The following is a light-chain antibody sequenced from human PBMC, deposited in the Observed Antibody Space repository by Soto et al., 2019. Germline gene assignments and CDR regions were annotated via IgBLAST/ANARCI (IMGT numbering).Light chain of an antibody. CDR1: QSISSW. CDR2: DAS. CDR3: QQYNTYWT. V-gene: IGKV1-5*01. J-gene: IGKJ1*01. Sequence: DSQMTQTPSTLSASVGDRFTITCRASQSISSWLAWYEQKPGKPPKLLFYDASSLESGVPSELSGSGSGTEFTLTISSLQPDDSTTYCCQQYNTYWTFGQGTKVDIK.